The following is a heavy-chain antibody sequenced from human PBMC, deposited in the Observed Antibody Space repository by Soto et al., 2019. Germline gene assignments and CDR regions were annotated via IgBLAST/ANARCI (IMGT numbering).Heavy chain of an antibody. CDR1: GGSVSSGSYF. CDR2: SYYSGST. D-gene: IGHD3-22*01. Sequence: QVQLQESGPGLVKPSETLSLTCTVSGGSVSSGSYFWSWIRQPPVKGLEWIGYSYYSGSTSYNPSLICRVTISIDTSKNKFSLKLSSGTAAATAVYYCARDAGRYYDSTGYEFDYWGQGTLVTVSS. V-gene: IGHV4-61*01. J-gene: IGHJ4*02. CDR3: ARDAGRYYDSTGYEFDY.